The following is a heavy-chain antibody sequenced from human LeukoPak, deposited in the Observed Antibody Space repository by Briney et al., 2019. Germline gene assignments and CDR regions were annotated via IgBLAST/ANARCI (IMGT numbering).Heavy chain of an antibody. CDR3: ARPPPHSRWLQSGTSWFDP. Sequence: ASVKVSCKASRYTFTGYYMHWVRQAPGQGLEWMGWINPNSGGTNYAQKFQGRVTMTRDTSISTAYMELSRLRSDDTAVYYCARPPPHSRWLQSGTSWFDPWGQGTLVTVSS. CDR1: RYTFTGYY. V-gene: IGHV1-2*02. J-gene: IGHJ5*02. CDR2: INPNSGGT. D-gene: IGHD5-24*01.